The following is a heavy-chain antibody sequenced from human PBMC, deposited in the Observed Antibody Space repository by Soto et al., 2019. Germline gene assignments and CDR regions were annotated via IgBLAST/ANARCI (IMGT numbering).Heavy chain of an antibody. Sequence: QVQLQESGPGLVKPSETLSLTCTVSGGSISSYYWSWIRQPPGKGLEWIGYIYYSGSTNYNPSLKSRVTISVDTSKNQFSLKLSSVTAADTAVYYCARGGVTAFFDIWGQGTMVTVSS. CDR1: GGSISSYY. V-gene: IGHV4-59*01. D-gene: IGHD2-21*02. J-gene: IGHJ3*02. CDR2: IYYSGST. CDR3: ARGGVTAFFDI.